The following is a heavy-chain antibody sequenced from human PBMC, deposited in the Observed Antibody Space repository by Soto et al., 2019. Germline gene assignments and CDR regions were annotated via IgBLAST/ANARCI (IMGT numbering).Heavy chain of an antibody. Sequence: QVQLVQSGAEVKKPGASVKVSCKASGYTFTSYDINWVRQATGQGLEWMGWMNPNSGNTGYAQKFQGRVTMTRNTSISTASMELSSLRSEATAASYCARSTNACGARHWGQGTLVTVSS. D-gene: IGHD2-8*01. CDR1: GYTFTSYD. J-gene: IGHJ4*02. CDR2: MNPNSGNT. CDR3: ARSTNACGARH. V-gene: IGHV1-8*01.